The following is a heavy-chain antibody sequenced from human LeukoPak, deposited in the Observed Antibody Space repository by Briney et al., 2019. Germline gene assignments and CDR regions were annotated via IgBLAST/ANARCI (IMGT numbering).Heavy chain of an antibody. CDR2: IYYSGST. Sequence: SETLSLTCTVSGGSINSGSYYWNWIRQPAGKGLEWIGYIYYSGSTNYNPSLKSRVTISVDTSKNQFSLKLSSVTAADTAVYYCARHTYYYDSSGYHYAFDIWSQGTMVTVSS. D-gene: IGHD3-22*01. J-gene: IGHJ3*02. CDR1: GGSINSGSYY. CDR3: ARHTYYYDSSGYHYAFDI. V-gene: IGHV4-61*10.